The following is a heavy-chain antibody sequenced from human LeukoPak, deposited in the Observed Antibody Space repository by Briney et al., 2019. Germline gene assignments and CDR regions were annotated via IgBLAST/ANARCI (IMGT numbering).Heavy chain of an antibody. V-gene: IGHV3-30*04. D-gene: IGHD2-15*01. CDR3: AREGRPKYCSGGSCPYNWFDP. Sequence: PGGSLRLSCAASGFTFSSYAMHWVRQAPGKGLEWVAVISYDGSNKYYADSVKGRFTISRDNSKNTLYLQMNSLRAEDTAVYYCAREGRPKYCSGGSCPYNWFDPWGQGTLVTVSS. CDR1: GFTFSSYA. J-gene: IGHJ5*02. CDR2: ISYDGSNK.